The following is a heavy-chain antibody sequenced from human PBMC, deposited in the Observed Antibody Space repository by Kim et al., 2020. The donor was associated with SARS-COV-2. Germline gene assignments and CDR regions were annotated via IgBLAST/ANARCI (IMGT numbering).Heavy chain of an antibody. CDR2: IKGDGSVK. CDR3: ARDSSPSLGGTWYDTFDM. J-gene: IGHJ3*02. CDR1: GFTFGSYW. D-gene: IGHD6-13*01. V-gene: IGHV3-7*01. Sequence: GGSLRLSCGASGFTFGSYWMTWVRQAPGKGLEWVANIKGDGSVKHYVDSVKGRFTISRDNDKSSLFLQMSSLRPEDTALYYCARDSSPSLGGTWYDTFDMWGRGTAVAVSS.